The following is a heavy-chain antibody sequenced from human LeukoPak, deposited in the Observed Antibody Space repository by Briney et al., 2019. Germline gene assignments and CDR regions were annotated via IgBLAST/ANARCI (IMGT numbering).Heavy chain of an antibody. J-gene: IGHJ4*02. CDR3: TRERSTVTFDY. CDR2: VYYNGLT. V-gene: IGHV4-59*11. CDR1: AGSISPHY. Sequence: SETLSLTCTDSAGSISPHYWTWIRQTPGKGLEWIGYVYYNGLTSYNASLRSRLILSVDTARNQVSLKLTSVTAADTAVYYCTRERSTVTFDYWGQGTLVTVSS. D-gene: IGHD4-17*01.